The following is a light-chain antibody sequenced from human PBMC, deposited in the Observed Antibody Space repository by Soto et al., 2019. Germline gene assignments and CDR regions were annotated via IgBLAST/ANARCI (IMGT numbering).Light chain of an antibody. CDR3: QQDYNLPFT. CDR1: QSIDSNY. V-gene: IGKV3D-7*01. Sequence: EIVVTPSPGTLSLSPAERATLSCRASQSIDSNYLSWYQQKPGQAPRLIISGASTRATGTPARFSGSGSGTDFTLTISSLQPEDFAVYYCQQDYNLPFTFGQGTRLEIK. CDR2: GAS. J-gene: IGKJ5*01.